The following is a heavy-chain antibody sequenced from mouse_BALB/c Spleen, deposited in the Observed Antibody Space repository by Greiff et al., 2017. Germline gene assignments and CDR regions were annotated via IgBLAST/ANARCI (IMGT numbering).Heavy chain of an antibody. J-gene: IGHJ1*01. Sequence: EVQVVESGGGLVQPGGSRKLSCAASGFTFSSFGMHWVRQAPEKGLEWVAYISSGSSTIYYADTVKGRFTISRDNPKNTLFLQMTSLRSEDTAMYYCARAYSWYFDVWGAGTTVTVSS. V-gene: IGHV5-17*02. D-gene: IGHD2-12*01. CDR3: ARAYSWYFDV. CDR2: ISSGSSTI. CDR1: GFTFSSFG.